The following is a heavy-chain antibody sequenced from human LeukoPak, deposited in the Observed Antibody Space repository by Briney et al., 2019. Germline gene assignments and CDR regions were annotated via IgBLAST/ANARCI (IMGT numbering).Heavy chain of an antibody. Sequence: GGSPSLSFAAPGFPLYRDTMKWVRPAPGKGVAWVSSISSSSSYIYYADSVKGRFTISRDNAKNSLYLQMNSLRAEDTALYYCARWGDRRGGAFDIWGQGTMVTVSS. CDR1: GFPLYRDT. CDR3: ARWGDRRGGAFDI. CDR2: ISSSSSYI. J-gene: IGHJ3*02. D-gene: IGHD3-16*01. V-gene: IGHV3-21*01.